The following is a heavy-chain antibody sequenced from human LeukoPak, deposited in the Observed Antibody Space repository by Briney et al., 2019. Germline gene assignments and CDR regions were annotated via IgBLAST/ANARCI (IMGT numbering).Heavy chain of an antibody. V-gene: IGHV3-23*01. CDR3: AKRGVVIRVILVGFHKEAYYFDS. J-gene: IGHJ4*02. CDR2: ISCSGGST. Sequence: GGSLTLSCAVSGITLSNYGMSWVRQAPGEGLEWGAGISCSGGSTNYAASVKGRFPIPRANPKNTLFLQMTSLRAEDTAVYFCAKRGVVIRVILVGFHKEAYYFDSWGQGAWSPSP. CDR1: GITLSNYG. D-gene: IGHD3-22*01.